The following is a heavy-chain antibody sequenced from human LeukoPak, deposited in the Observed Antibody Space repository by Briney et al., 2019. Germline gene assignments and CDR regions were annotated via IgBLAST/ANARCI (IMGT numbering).Heavy chain of an antibody. CDR3: ARVAGSTMRYFDY. D-gene: IGHD5-24*01. CDR1: GGSISSYY. V-gene: IGHV4-59*01. CDR2: IYYSGST. Sequence: SETLSLTCSVSGGSISSYYWSWIRQPPGKGLEWIGYIYYSGSTNYSPSLKSRVTISIDTSKNQVSLKLSSVTAADAAVYYCARVAGSTMRYFDYWGQGTLVTVSS. J-gene: IGHJ4*02.